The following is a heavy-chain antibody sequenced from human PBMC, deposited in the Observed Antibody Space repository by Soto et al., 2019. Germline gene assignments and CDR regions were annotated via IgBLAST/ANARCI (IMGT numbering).Heavy chain of an antibody. CDR1: GFSFIKYA. CDR3: ARGFSAGKGSPPDY. CDR2: LSGSGGST. V-gene: IGHV3-23*01. Sequence: GRSLRFSCAASGFSFIKYAMSWVRHAPGKGLEWVSGLSGSGGSTSSADSVKGRFAISRDNSRNTLYLQMNSLRDGDTAIYYCARGFSAGKGSPPDYWGQGTLVTVSS. J-gene: IGHJ4*02. D-gene: IGHD3-10*01.